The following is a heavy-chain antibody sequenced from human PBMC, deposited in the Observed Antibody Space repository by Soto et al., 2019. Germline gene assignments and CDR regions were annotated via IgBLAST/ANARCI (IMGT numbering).Heavy chain of an antibody. CDR2: IYYSGST. CDR1: GGSLSSYD. D-gene: IGHD3-3*01. V-gene: IGHV4-59*01. J-gene: IGHJ5*02. Sequence: SETLSLTCTVAGGSLSSYDWSWIRQPPGKGLEWIGYIYYSGSTNYNPSLKSRVTISVDTSKNQFSLKLSSVTAADTAVYYCARVEYDFWSGYNNWFDPWGQGTLVTVSS. CDR3: ARVEYDFWSGYNNWFDP.